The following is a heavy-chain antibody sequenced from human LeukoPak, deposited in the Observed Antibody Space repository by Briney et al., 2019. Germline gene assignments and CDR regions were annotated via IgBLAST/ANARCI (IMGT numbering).Heavy chain of an antibody. CDR2: INAGNGNT. CDR1: GYTFTIYA. CDR3: ARSSSWYYYFDY. J-gene: IGHJ4*02. V-gene: IGHV1-3*03. Sequence: ASVKVSCKASGYTFTIYAVHWVRQAPGQRLEWMGWINAGNGNTKYSQEFQGRVTITRDTSASTAYMELSSLRSEDMAVYYCARSSSWYYYFDYWGQGTLVTVSS. D-gene: IGHD6-13*01.